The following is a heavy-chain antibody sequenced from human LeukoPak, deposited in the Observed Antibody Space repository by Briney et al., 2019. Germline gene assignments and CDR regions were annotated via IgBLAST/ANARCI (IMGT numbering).Heavy chain of an antibody. J-gene: IGHJ5*02. V-gene: IGHV4-61*01. CDR3: ARGQWLSFFDP. CDR1: GGSIGGNSY. CDR2: ISNSGST. D-gene: IGHD6-19*01. Sequence: SETLSLTCTVSGGSIGGNSYWSWIRQPPGKGPEWIGHISNSGSTYYNPSLKSRVTISVDTSKNQFSLKLSSVTAADTAVYYCARGQWLSFFDPWGQGTLVTVSS.